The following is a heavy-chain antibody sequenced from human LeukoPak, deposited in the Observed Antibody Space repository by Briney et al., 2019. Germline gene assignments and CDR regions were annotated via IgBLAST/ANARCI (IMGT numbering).Heavy chain of an antibody. J-gene: IGHJ4*02. CDR2: INPNSGGT. CDR1: GYTFTGYY. Sequence: ASVKVSCKASGYTFTGYYMHWVRQAPGQGLEWMGWINPNSGGTNYAQKFHGRVTMTRDTSISTAYLELSRLRSKDTAVYYCAGGGSSWYEAPIYWGQGTLVTVSS. V-gene: IGHV1-2*02. D-gene: IGHD6-13*01. CDR3: AGGGSSWYEAPIY.